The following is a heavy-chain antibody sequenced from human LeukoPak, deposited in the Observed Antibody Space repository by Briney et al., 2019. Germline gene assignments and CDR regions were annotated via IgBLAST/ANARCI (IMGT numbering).Heavy chain of an antibody. J-gene: IGHJ4*02. CDR1: GFTFSDYY. CDR3: ARVPRKYSSGAYYFDY. V-gene: IGHV3-11*01. CDR2: ISSSGSTI. Sequence: GGSLRLSCAASGFTFSDYYMTWIRQAPGKGLEWVSYISSSGSTIYYADSVKGRFTISRDNAKNSLYLQMNSLRAEDTAVYYCARVPRKYSSGAYYFDYWGQGTLVTVSS. D-gene: IGHD6-19*01.